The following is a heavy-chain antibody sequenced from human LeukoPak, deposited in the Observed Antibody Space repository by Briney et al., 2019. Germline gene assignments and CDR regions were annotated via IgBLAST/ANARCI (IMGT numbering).Heavy chain of an antibody. CDR2: INPNSGGT. CDR1: GYTFTTYV. V-gene: IGHV1-2*02. CDR3: ARDGADIAAAGTGRYYYYGMDV. J-gene: IGHJ6*02. D-gene: IGHD6-13*01. Sequence: ASVKVSCKASGYTFTTYVITWVRQAPGQGLEWMEWINPNSGGTNYAQKFQGRVTMTRDTSISTAYMELSRLRSDDTAVYYCARDGADIAAAGTGRYYYYGMDVWGQGTTVTVSS.